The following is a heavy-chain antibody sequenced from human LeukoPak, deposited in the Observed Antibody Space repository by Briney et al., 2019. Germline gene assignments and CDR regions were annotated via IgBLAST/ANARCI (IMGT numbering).Heavy chain of an antibody. CDR2: ISYDGSNK. Sequence: GGSLRLSCAASGFTFSSYTMHWVRQAPGKGLEWVAVISYDGSNKYYADSVKGRFTISRDNSKNTLYLQMNSLRAEDTAVYYCAREDSSGYYNDYWGQGTLVTVSS. V-gene: IGHV3-30*04. J-gene: IGHJ4*02. D-gene: IGHD3-22*01. CDR1: GFTFSSYT. CDR3: AREDSSGYYNDY.